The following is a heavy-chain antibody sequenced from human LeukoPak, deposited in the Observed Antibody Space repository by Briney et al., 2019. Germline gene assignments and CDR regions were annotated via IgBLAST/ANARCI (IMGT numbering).Heavy chain of an antibody. CDR3: AKGGWNYSYYFDY. CDR1: GFTFDVYA. Sequence: GGSLRLSCAASGFTFDVYAMQGGREAPGEGLEWGSGISWNSGSIGYADSVKGRFTISRDNAKNSLYLQMNSLRAEDMALYYCAKGGWNYSYYFDYWGQGTLVTVSS. D-gene: IGHD1-7*01. J-gene: IGHJ4*02. V-gene: IGHV3-9*03. CDR2: ISWNSGSI.